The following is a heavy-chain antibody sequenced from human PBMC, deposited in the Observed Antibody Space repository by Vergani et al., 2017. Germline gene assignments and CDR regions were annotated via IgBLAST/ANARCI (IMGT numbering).Heavy chain of an antibody. V-gene: IGHV1-18*04. D-gene: IGHD2-2*01. Sequence: QVQLVQSGAEVKKPGASVKVSCKASGYTFTSYGISWVRQAPGQGLEWMGGISAYNGNTNYAQKLQGRVTMTTDTSTSTAYMELRSWRSDDTAVYYCARGPDIVVVPAAPYYYNYGMDVWSEGTTVTVSS. CDR1: GYTFTSYG. CDR2: ISAYNGNT. CDR3: ARGPDIVVVPAAPYYYNYGMDV. J-gene: IGHJ6*04.